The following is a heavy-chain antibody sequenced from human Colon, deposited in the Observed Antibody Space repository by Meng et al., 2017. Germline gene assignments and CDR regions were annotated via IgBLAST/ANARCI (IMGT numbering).Heavy chain of an antibody. CDR3: AKKNTPSTSWFWFDY. D-gene: IGHD6-13*01. J-gene: IGHJ4*01. CDR1: GFTFATYG. Sequence: GGSLRLSCAASGFTFATYGMNWVRQAPGKGLEWVSSIRGGSSDDTYYADSVQGRFAISRDNSKNTLYLQMDSLRAEDTAVNYGAKKNTPSTSWFWFDYWGHGTLVTVSS. CDR2: IRGGSSDDT. V-gene: IGHV3-23*01.